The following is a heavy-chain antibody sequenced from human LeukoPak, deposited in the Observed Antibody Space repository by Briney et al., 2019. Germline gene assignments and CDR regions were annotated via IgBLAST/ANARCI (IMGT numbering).Heavy chain of an antibody. CDR2: IYPGDSDT. J-gene: IGHJ4*02. V-gene: IGHV5-51*01. Sequence: GESLKISCKGFGYSFTSYWIGWVRQMPGKGLEWMGIIYPGDSDTRYSPSFQGQVTISADKSISTAYLQWSSLKASDTAMYYCARGSYYYDSSGYYSYWGQGTLVTVSS. CDR1: GYSFTSYW. CDR3: ARGSYYYDSSGYYSY. D-gene: IGHD3-22*01.